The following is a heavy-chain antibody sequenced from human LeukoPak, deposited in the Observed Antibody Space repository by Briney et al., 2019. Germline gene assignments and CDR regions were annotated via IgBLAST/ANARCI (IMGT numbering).Heavy chain of an antibody. CDR2: IIPIFGTA. Sequence: GASVKVSCKASGYTFTSYAISWVRQAPGQGLEWMGRIIPIFGTANYAQKFQGRVTITTDESTSTAYMELSSLRSEDTAVYYCARDLKDNAVAGTEFDYWGQGTLVTVSS. J-gene: IGHJ4*02. V-gene: IGHV1-69*05. D-gene: IGHD6-19*01. CDR1: GYTFTSYA. CDR3: ARDLKDNAVAGTEFDY.